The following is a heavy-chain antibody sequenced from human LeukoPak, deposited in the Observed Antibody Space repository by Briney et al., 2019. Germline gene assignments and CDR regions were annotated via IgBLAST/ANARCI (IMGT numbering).Heavy chain of an antibody. V-gene: IGHV1-18*01. CDR2: ISAYNGNT. Sequence: ASVKVSCKASGYTFTSYGISWVRQAPGQGLEWMGWISAYNGNTNYAQKLQGRVTMTTDTSTSTAYMELRSLRSDDTAVYYCVRFSITGTTTDYWGQGTLVTVSS. D-gene: IGHD1-7*01. J-gene: IGHJ4*02. CDR1: GYTFTSYG. CDR3: VRFSITGTTTDY.